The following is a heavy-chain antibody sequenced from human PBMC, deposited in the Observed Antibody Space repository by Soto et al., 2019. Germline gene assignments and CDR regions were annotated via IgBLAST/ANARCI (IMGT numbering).Heavy chain of an antibody. J-gene: IGHJ5*02. V-gene: IGHV4-30-4*01. CDR1: GDSISSGDYY. CDR3: ARDPAP. Sequence: TSETLSLTCTVSGDSISSGDYYWSWIRQPPGKGLEWIGCIYYSGNTYYNPSLKRRFSISVDTSKNQFSLKLTSVAAADTAVYYCARDPAPWGQGTLVTVSS. CDR2: IYYSGNT.